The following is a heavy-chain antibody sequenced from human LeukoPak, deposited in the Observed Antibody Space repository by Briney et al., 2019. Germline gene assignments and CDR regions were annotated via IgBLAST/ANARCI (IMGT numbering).Heavy chain of an antibody. CDR2: INSDGSST. J-gene: IGHJ4*02. Sequence: GGSLRLSCAASGFIVSSKYMSWVRQAPGKGLVWVSRINSDGSSTSYADSVKGRFTISRDNAKNKLYLQMNSLRAEDTAVYYCASLTYYYDSSADYWGQGTLVTVSS. CDR1: GFIVSSKY. V-gene: IGHV3-74*01. CDR3: ASLTYYYDSSADY. D-gene: IGHD3-22*01.